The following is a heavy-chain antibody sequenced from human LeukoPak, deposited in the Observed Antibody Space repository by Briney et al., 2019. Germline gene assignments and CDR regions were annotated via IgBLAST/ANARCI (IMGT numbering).Heavy chain of an antibody. Sequence: GGSLRLSCATSGFTFSNFDLHWVRQATGEGLEWVSAIGTAGDTYYPDSVKGRFTISRDNAKNSFYLQMNNLRAGGTAVYYCSRGGAPAGYAYDIWGHGTVVTVSS. CDR1: GFTFSNFD. J-gene: IGHJ3*02. CDR2: IGTAGDT. V-gene: IGHV3-13*01. CDR3: SRGGAPAGYAYDI. D-gene: IGHD6-13*01.